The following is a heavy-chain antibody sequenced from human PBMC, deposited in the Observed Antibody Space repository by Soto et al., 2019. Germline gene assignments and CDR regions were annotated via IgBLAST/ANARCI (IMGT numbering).Heavy chain of an antibody. V-gene: IGHV1-3*01. CDR2: INAANGNI. Sequence: QVHLVQSGAEVRETGASVRISCEASGYTFTDYAIHWVRQAHGQRPEWMGWINAANGNIKSSRPFRGRVTLTIDKSASTAYLDLTSLRSEDTAVYFCARRGITGTNTYYYCLDVWGQVTAVTVSS. J-gene: IGHJ6*02. D-gene: IGHD1-20*01. CDR3: ARRGITGTNTYYYCLDV. CDR1: GYTFTDYA.